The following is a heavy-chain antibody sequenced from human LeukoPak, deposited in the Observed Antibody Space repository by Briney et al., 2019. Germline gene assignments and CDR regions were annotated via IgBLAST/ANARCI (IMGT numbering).Heavy chain of an antibody. CDR2: ISAYNGNT. V-gene: IGHV1-18*01. J-gene: IGHJ5*02. D-gene: IGHD3-9*01. CDR3: ARSLNYYDILTGYSTSNWFDP. CDR1: GYTFTSYG. Sequence: ASVKVSCKASGYTFTSYGISWVRQAPGQGLEWMGWISAYNGNTNYAQKLQGRVTMTTDTSTSTAYMELRSLRSDDTAVYYCARSLNYYDILTGYSTSNWFDPWGQGTLVTVSS.